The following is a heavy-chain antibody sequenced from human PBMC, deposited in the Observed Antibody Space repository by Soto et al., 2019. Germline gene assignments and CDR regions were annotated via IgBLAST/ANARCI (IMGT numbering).Heavy chain of an antibody. CDR1: GFTVSSNH. CDR2: IYSGGST. V-gene: IGHV3-53*01. J-gene: IGHJ4*02. Sequence: QPGGSLRLSCAASGFTVSSNHMSWVRQAPGKGLEWVSVIYSGGSTYYADSVKGRFTISRDNSKNTVYLQMNSLRAEDTAVYYCTSSRLYYQGSSAHPDGGGFDYWGQGTQVTVSS. D-gene: IGHD3-22*01. CDR3: TSSRLYYQGSSAHPDGGGFDY.